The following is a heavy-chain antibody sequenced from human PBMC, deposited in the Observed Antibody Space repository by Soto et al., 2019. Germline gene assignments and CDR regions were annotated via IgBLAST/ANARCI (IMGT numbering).Heavy chain of an antibody. CDR2: IYSGGNT. D-gene: IGHD2-8*01. V-gene: IGHV3-53*01. Sequence: GGSLRLSGVVSGFSVRNIDMSGVRQAPGKGLEWVSLIYSGGNTYYAESVKGRFTISRDNSKNTLYLQMNSLRAEDTAVYYCARDHRLYGNFDYWGQGTLVTVSS. CDR3: ARDHRLYGNFDY. J-gene: IGHJ4*02. CDR1: GFSVRNID.